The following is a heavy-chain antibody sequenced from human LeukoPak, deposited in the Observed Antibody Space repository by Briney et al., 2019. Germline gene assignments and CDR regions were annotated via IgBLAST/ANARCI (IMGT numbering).Heavy chain of an antibody. CDR3: ARGLYYDFWSGYYNYYYMDV. J-gene: IGHJ6*03. Sequence: GGSLRLSCAASGFTFSSYSMNWVRQAPGKGLEWVSYISSSGSSIFYADSVKGRFTISRDNAKNSLSLQMNSLRAEDTAVYYCARGLYYDFWSGYYNYYYMDVWGKGTTVTVSS. CDR1: GFTFSSYS. D-gene: IGHD3-3*01. CDR2: ISSSGSSI. V-gene: IGHV3-48*04.